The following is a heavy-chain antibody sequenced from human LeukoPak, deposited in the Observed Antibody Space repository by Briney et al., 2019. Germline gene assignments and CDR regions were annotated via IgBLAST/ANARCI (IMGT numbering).Heavy chain of an antibody. CDR1: GFTLSISW. J-gene: IGHJ4*02. CDR3: ARADYYDSSGYYVYFDY. D-gene: IGHD3-22*01. V-gene: IGHV3-7*04. CDR2: IKRDGSEK. Sequence: GGSLRLSCAVSGFTLSISWMSWVRQAPGKGLEWVATIKRDGSEKYYMDSVNGRFTISRDNAKDSLYLQMNSLRVEDTGVYYCARADYYDSSGYYVYFDYWGQGTLVTVSS.